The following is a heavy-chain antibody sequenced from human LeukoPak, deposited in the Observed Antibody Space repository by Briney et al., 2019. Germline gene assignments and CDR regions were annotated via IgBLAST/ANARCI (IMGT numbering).Heavy chain of an antibody. V-gene: IGHV4-4*09. D-gene: IGHD6-19*01. J-gene: IGHJ4*02. CDR2: IYHSGNT. CDR1: GASMSSNY. CDR3: ASTRRAAVAGRFDS. Sequence: SETLSLTCNVSGASMSSNYWSWIRQPPGKGLEWIGYIYHSGNTNYSPSPASRVTMSVDESKNQFSLRVHFVSAADTAVYYCASTRRAAVAGRFDSWGQGTLVTVSS.